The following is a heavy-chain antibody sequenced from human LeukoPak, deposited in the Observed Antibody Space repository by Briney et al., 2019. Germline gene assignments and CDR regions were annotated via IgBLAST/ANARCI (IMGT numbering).Heavy chain of an antibody. D-gene: IGHD3-22*01. CDR1: GFTFSDHY. J-gene: IGHJ6*02. Sequence: GGSLRLSCAASGFTFSDHYMNWVRQAPGKGLEWVGRSRSKIHGYTTEYAASVKGRFTISRDGSKSSLYLQMNSLQTEDTALYYCTRDCYSVSRGPRYYAMDVWGQGTTVTVSS. V-gene: IGHV3-72*01. CDR3: TRDCYSVSRGPRYYAMDV. CDR2: SRSKIHGYTT.